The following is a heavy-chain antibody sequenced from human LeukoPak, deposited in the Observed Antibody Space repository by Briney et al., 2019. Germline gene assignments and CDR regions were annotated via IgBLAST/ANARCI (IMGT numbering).Heavy chain of an antibody. J-gene: IGHJ1*01. D-gene: IGHD1-26*01. Sequence: ASVKVSCKASGYTFTSYYMHWVRQTPGQGLEWMRIIKPSGGSTSYAQKFQGRVTITADESTSTVNMELSSLRSEDTAVYYCAREEVLSGTYSYWGQGTLVIVSS. CDR3: AREEVLSGTYSY. V-gene: IGHV1-46*01. CDR1: GYTFTSYY. CDR2: IKPSGGST.